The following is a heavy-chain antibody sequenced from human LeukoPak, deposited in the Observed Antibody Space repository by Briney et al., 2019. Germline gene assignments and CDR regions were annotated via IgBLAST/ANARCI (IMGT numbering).Heavy chain of an antibody. CDR2: INHSGST. Sequence: SETLSLTCAVYGGSFSGYYWSWIRQPPGKGLEWIGEINHSGSTNYNPSLKSRVTISVDTSKNQFSLKLSSVTAADTAVYYCARGLSLLVLFEAHIVGATKAAPFDYWGQGTLVTVSS. J-gene: IGHJ4*02. V-gene: IGHV4-34*01. D-gene: IGHD1-26*01. CDR1: GGSFSGYY. CDR3: ARGLSLLVLFEAHIVGATKAAPFDY.